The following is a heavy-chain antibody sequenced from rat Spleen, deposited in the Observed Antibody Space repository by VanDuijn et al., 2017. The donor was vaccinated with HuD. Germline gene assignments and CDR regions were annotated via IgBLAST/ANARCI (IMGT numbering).Heavy chain of an antibody. CDR1: GFTFNNYW. CDR2: ITIGGSNT. Sequence: EVQLMESGGGLVQPGRSLKLSCVASGFTFNNYWMTWIRQAPTKGLELVASITIGGSNTYYRDSVKGRFTMSRDNAKSTLYLQMDSLRSEDTATYYCARRSYNYYFDYWGQGVMVTVSS. CDR3: ARRSYNYYFDY. J-gene: IGHJ2*01. D-gene: IGHD1-12*02. V-gene: IGHV5-31*01.